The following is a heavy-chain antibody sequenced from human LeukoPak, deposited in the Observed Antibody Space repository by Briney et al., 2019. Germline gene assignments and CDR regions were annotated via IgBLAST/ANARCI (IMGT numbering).Heavy chain of an antibody. V-gene: IGHV4-39*07. J-gene: IGHJ4*02. CDR1: GGSISSSSYY. Sequence: SETLSLTCTVSGGSISSSSYYWGWIRQPPGKGLEWIGSIYYSGSTYHNPSLKSRVTISVDTSKNQFSLKLSSVTATDTAVYYCARDGGYSSSWPDYFDYWGQGTLVTVSS. CDR3: ARDGGYSSSWPDYFDY. D-gene: IGHD6-13*01. CDR2: IYYSGST.